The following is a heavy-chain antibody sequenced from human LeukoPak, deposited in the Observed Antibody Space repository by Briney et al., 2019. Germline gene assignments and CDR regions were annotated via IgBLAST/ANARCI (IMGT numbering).Heavy chain of an antibody. CDR1: GFTFSSYA. CDR3: ARDRGYWFDP. D-gene: IGHD5-12*01. V-gene: IGHV3-23*01. J-gene: IGHJ5*02. Sequence: GGSLRLSCAASGFTFSSYAMSWVRQAPGKGLEWLSGISGSGGRTYYADSVKGRFTISRDNSKNTLYLQMNSLRAEDTAVYYCARDRGYWFDPWGQGTLVTVSS. CDR2: ISGSGGRT.